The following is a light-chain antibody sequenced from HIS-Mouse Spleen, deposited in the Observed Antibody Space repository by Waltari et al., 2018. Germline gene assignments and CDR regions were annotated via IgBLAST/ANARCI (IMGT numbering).Light chain of an antibody. V-gene: IGLV2-14*03. CDR1: SSYVGGYND. CDR3: SSYTSSSFNVV. Sequence: QSALTQPASVSGSPGQSITISCTGTSSYVGGYNDFSWYQQHPGKAPKLMIYDVSNRPSGVSNRFSGSKSGNTASLTISGLQAEDEADYYCSSYTSSSFNVVFGGGTKLTVL. CDR2: DVS. J-gene: IGLJ2*01.